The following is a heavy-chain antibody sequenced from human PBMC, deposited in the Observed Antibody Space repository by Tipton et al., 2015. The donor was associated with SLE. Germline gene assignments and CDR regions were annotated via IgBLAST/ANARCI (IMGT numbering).Heavy chain of an antibody. J-gene: IGHJ4*02. D-gene: IGHD6-13*01. CDR3: ARAGGSSLGAFDY. V-gene: IGHV3-21*01. CDR2: ISSSSSYI. Sequence: SLRLSCAASGFTFSSYSMNWVRQAPGKGLEWVSSISSSSSYIYYADSVKGRFTISRDNAKNSLYLQMNSLRAEDTAVYYCARAGGSSLGAFDYWGQGTLVTVSS. CDR1: GFTFSSYS.